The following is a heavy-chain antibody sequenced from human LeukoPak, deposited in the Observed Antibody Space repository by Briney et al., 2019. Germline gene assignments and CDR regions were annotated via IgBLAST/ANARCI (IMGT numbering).Heavy chain of an antibody. CDR3: ARAGHQPEYSSSSGSYYYYGMDV. V-gene: IGHV1-46*01. Sequence: ASVKVSCTAPGYTFTSYYMHWVRQAPGQGLEWMGIINPSGGSTSYAQKFQGRVTMTRDTSTSTVYMELSSLRSEDTAVYYCARAGHQPEYSSSSGSYYYYGMDVWGQGTTVTVSS. CDR1: GYTFTSYY. J-gene: IGHJ6*02. CDR2: INPSGGST. D-gene: IGHD6-6*01.